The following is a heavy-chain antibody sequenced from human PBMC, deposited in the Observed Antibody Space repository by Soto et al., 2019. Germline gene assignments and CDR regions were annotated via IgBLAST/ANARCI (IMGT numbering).Heavy chain of an antibody. V-gene: IGHV1-8*01. CDR1: GYTFTSYD. CDR3: ASQGGCSGGSCYDMDV. Sequence: ASVNVSCKASGYTFTSYDINWVRQATGQGLEWMGWMNPNSGNTGYAQKFQGRVTMTRNTSISTAYMELSSLRSEDTAVYYCASQGGCSGGSCYDMDVWGKGTTVTVSS. CDR2: MNPNSGNT. J-gene: IGHJ6*03. D-gene: IGHD2-15*01.